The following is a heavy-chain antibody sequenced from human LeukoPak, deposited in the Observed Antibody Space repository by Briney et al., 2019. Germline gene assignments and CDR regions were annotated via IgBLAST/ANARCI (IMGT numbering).Heavy chain of an antibody. Sequence: GGSLRLSCAPSGFTFSSYSMNWVRQAPGKGLEWVSSISSSSSYIYYADSVKGRFTISRDNAKNSLYLQMNSLRAEDTAVYYCARDLSGIAGYTYGRGIDYWGQGTLVTVSS. CDR3: ARDLSGIAGYTYGRGIDY. V-gene: IGHV3-21*01. J-gene: IGHJ4*02. CDR2: ISSSSSYI. D-gene: IGHD5-18*01. CDR1: GFTFSSYS.